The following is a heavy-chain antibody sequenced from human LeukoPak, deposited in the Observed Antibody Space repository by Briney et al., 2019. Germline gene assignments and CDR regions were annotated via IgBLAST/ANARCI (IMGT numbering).Heavy chain of an antibody. CDR2: INQDGTEK. Sequence: GGSLRLSCAASGFTVSSDYMSWVRQAPGKGLEWVANINQDGTEKHYVDSVKGRFTISRDNAKNSLSLQMNSLRVEDTAVYYCAKVAKYYYGSETYYFFEHWGQGTPVTASS. CDR1: GFTVSSDY. J-gene: IGHJ4*02. D-gene: IGHD3-10*01. V-gene: IGHV3-7*01. CDR3: AKVAKYYYGSETYYFFEH.